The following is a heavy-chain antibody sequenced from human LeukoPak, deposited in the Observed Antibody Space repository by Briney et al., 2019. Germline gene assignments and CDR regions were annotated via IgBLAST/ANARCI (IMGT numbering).Heavy chain of an antibody. J-gene: IGHJ2*01. CDR3: ARRTVYWYFDL. CDR1: GGSFSRYY. Sequence: TSETLSLTCAVYGGSFSRYYWSWIRQPPGKGLEWIGEINHSGSTNYNPSLKSRVTISVDTSKNYFSLKLTSVTAADTAVYYCARRTVYWYFDLWGRGTLVTVSS. D-gene: IGHD4-17*01. V-gene: IGHV4-34*01. CDR2: INHSGST.